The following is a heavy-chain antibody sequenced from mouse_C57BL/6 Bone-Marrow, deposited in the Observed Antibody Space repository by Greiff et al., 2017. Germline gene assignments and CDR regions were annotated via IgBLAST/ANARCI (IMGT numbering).Heavy chain of an antibody. CDR3: ARNYYGGSRGYYAMGY. CDR2: IYPRDGST. CDR1: GYTFTSYD. J-gene: IGHJ4*01. Sequence: QVQLKESGPELVKPGASVKLSCKASGYTFTSYDINWVKQRPGQGLEWIGWIYPRDGSTKYNEKFKGKATLTVDTSSSTAYMERQSLTSEVSAVYFCARNYYGGSRGYYAMGYWGQGTQVTVSS. V-gene: IGHV1-85*01. D-gene: IGHD1-1*01.